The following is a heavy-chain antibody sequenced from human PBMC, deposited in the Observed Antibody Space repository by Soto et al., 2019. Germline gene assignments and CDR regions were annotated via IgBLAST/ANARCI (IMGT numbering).Heavy chain of an antibody. Sequence: QVRLQESGPGLVKPSETLSLTCPFSGDSISSDGSSRSWVRNHPGKGLQWIGNISYTGTPYDNPSLRKRVTRSADPSKNQFSMRLNSETAADTAVYECASDASLSVGDPAPFDNWGQGTGVTASS. CDR2: ISYTGTP. V-gene: IGHV4-31*03. CDR1: GDSISSDGSS. D-gene: IGHD5-18*01. CDR3: ASDASLSVGDPAPFDN. J-gene: IGHJ4*02.